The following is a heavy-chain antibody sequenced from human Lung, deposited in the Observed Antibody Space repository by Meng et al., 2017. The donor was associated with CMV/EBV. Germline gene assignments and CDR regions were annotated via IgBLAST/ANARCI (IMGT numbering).Heavy chain of an antibody. D-gene: IGHD3-10*01. J-gene: IGHJ6*02. CDR3: ARNVLASHYGPQGGLDV. CDR2: FRHDNTYP. Sequence: GGSLTLSXAASGFSFSTYALHWVRQAPGKGLEWVAFFRHDNTYPYYGDSVKGRFTIFRDNAQNTLYLQMATLRADDTTVYFCARNVLASHYGPQGGLDVWGQGTTVTVSS. CDR1: GFSFSTYA. V-gene: IGHV3-30*02.